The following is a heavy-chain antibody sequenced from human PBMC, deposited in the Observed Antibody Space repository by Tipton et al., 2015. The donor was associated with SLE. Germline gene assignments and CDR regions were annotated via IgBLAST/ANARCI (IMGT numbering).Heavy chain of an antibody. J-gene: IGHJ4*02. CDR1: GFTFDDYA. CDR3: ARASLGQPTDY. Sequence: SLRLSCAASGFTFDDYAMHWVRQAPGRGLEWVSGISWNSGSIGYADSVRGRFTISRDNAKNSLYLQMNSLRAEDTALYYCARASLGQPTDYWGQGTLVTVSS. D-gene: IGHD6-13*01. V-gene: IGHV3-9*01. CDR2: ISWNSGSI.